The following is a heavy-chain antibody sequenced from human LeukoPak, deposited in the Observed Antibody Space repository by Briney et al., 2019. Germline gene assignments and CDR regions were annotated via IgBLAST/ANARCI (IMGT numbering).Heavy chain of an antibody. J-gene: IGHJ4*02. CDR3: ARGGLGY. Sequence: SETLSLTCTVSGVSISSSSYYWGWIRQPPGKGLEWIGSIYYSGSTYYNPSLKSRVTISVDTSKNQFSLKLSSVTAADTAVYYCARGGLGYWGQGTLVTVSS. V-gene: IGHV4-39*07. D-gene: IGHD3-16*01. CDR1: GVSISSSSYY. CDR2: IYYSGST.